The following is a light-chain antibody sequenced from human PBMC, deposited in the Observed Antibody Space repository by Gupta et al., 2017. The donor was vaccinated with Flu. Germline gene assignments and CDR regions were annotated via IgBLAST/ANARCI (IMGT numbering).Light chain of an antibody. V-gene: IGKV2-28*01. Sequence: DSVMTQSPLSLPVTPGAPASIACRSSQSLLHSNGYNYLDWYLQKPGQSPQLLIYLGSNRASGVPDRFSGSGSGTDFTLKISRVEAEDVGVYYCMQALQTPPYTFGQGTKLKIK. CDR3: MQALQTPPYT. CDR1: QSLLHSNGYNY. CDR2: LGS. J-gene: IGKJ2*01.